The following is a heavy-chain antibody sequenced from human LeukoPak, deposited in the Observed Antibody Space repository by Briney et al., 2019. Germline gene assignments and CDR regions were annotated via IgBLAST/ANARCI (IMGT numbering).Heavy chain of an antibody. J-gene: IGHJ4*02. CDR3: ARGDRGDGYGI. CDR2: IIPIFGTA. Sequence: GASVKVSCKASGGTFSSYAIIWVRQAPGQGLEWMGGIIPIFGTANYAQKFQGRVTITTDESTSTAYMELSSLRSEVTAVYYCARGDRGDGYGIWGQGTLVTVSS. V-gene: IGHV1-69*05. CDR1: GGTFSSYA. D-gene: IGHD5-24*01.